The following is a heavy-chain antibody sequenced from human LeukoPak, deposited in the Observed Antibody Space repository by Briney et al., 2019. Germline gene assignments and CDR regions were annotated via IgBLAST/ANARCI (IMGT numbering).Heavy chain of an antibody. V-gene: IGHV1-2*02. J-gene: IGHJ3*02. D-gene: IGHD3-9*01. CDR2: INPNSGGT. CDR3: ARAEELRYFDWLPGAFDI. Sequence: ASVKVSCKASGYTFTGYYIHWVRQAPGQGLEWMGWINPNSGGTNYAQKFQGRVTMTRDTSISTAYMELSRLRSDDTAVYYCARAEELRYFDWLPGAFDIWGQGTMVTVSS. CDR1: GYTFTGYY.